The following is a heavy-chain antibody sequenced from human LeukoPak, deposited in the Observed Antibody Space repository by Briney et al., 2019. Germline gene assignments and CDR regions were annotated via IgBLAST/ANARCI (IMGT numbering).Heavy chain of an antibody. CDR2: IYYSGST. CDR1: GGSISSYY. J-gene: IGHJ4*02. CDR3: ARVRDGYNYGGFDF. D-gene: IGHD5-24*01. V-gene: IGHV4-59*01. Sequence: SETLSLTCTVSGGSISSYYWSWIRQPPGKGLEWIGYIYYSGSTNYNPSLKSRVTISVDTSKNQFFLILSSVTAADTAVYYCARVRDGYNYGGFDFWGQGTLVTGSS.